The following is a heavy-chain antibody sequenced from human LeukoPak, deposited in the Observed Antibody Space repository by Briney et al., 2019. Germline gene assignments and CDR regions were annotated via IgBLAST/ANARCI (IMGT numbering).Heavy chain of an antibody. CDR2: ISYDGSNK. V-gene: IGHV3-30-3*01. CDR3: TTFYVQWGDY. CDR1: GFTFSSYT. D-gene: IGHD2-2*01. Sequence: PGGSLRLSCAASGFTFSSYTMHWVRQAPGKGLEWVALISYDGSNKYYAAPVKGRFTISRDDSKNTLYLQMNSLKTEDTAVYFCTTFYVQWGDYWGQGTLVTVSS. J-gene: IGHJ4*01.